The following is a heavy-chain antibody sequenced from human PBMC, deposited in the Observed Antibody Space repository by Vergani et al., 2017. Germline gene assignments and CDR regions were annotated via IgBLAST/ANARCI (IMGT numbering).Heavy chain of an antibody. J-gene: IGHJ6*03. CDR3: ARGYSSSWYANYYYYMDV. Sequence: QVQLQESGPGLVKPSETLSLTCTVSGGSVSSGSYYWSWIRQPAGKGLEWIGYIYYSGSTNYNPSLKSRVTISVDTSKNQFSLKLSSVTAADTAVYYCARGYSSSWYANYYYYMDVWGKGTTVTVSS. CDR1: GGSVSSGSYY. V-gene: IGHV4-61*10. CDR2: IYYSGST. D-gene: IGHD6-13*01.